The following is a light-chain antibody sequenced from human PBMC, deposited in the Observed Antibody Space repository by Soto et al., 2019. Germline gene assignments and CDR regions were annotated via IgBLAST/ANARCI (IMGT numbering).Light chain of an antibody. CDR2: VAY. J-gene: IGKJ4*01. CDR1: QGIKND. Sequence: TLKPTSLSASVGDRVTITFRASQGIKNDLGWYQQKPGRAHKLLIYVAYNLQSGVQSRFSGSGSGTDFTLTISSLQPEDFATYYCIQDYSYPLTFGGGTKVDIK. CDR3: IQDYSYPLT. V-gene: IGKV1-6*01.